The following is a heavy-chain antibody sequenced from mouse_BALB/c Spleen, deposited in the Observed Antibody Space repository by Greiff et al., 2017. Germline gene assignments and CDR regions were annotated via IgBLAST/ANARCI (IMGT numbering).Heavy chain of an antibody. CDR2: INPDSSTI. Sequence: DVQLVESGGGLVQPGGSLKLSCAASGFDFSRYWMSWVRQAPGKGLEWIGEINPDSSTINYTPSLKDKFIISRDNAKNTLYLQMSKVRSEDTALYYCARQGDYDEAGYYAMDYWGQGTSVTVSS. V-gene: IGHV4-1*02. CDR1: GFDFSRYW. D-gene: IGHD2-4*01. CDR3: ARQGDYDEAGYYAMDY. J-gene: IGHJ4*01.